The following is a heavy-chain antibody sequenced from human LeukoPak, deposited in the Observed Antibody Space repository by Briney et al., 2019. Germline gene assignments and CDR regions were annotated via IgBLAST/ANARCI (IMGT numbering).Heavy chain of an antibody. CDR2: IWYDGSNK. CDR3: ARRRGDNWFDP. CDR1: GFTFSSYG. D-gene: IGHD3-10*01. J-gene: IGHJ5*02. Sequence: PGGSLRLSCAASGFTFSSYGMHWVRQAPGKGLEWVAVIWYDGSNKYYADSVKGRFTISRDNSKNTLYLQMNSLRAEDTAVYYCARRRGDNWFDPWGQGNLVTVSS. V-gene: IGHV3-33*01.